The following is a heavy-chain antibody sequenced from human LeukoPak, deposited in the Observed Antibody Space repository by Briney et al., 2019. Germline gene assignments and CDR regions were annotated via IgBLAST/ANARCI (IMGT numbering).Heavy chain of an antibody. Sequence: GASVKVSCKATGYTFTGYYMHWVRQAPGQGLEWMGWINPNSGGTNYAQKFQGRVTMTRDTSISTAYMELSRLRSDDTAVYYCARDSYSGSYFSCDYWGQGTLVTVSS. D-gene: IGHD1-26*01. CDR1: GYTFTGYY. J-gene: IGHJ4*02. CDR3: ARDSYSGSYFSCDY. V-gene: IGHV1-2*02. CDR2: INPNSGGT.